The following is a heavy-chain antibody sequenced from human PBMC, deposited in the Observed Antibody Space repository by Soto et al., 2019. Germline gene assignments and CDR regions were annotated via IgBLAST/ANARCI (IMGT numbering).Heavy chain of an antibody. CDR2: ISRDGINE. Sequence: GGSLRLSCAASGFDFSTYGMHWVRQAPGKGLEWVAAISRDGINEDYADSVTCRFTLSRDNSKNPVFLQMNSRSAEDTAVYFCAQEIDGSGSSQHYYYYVGDGWGQGTTVTVSS. CDR3: AQEIDGSGSSQHYYYYVGDG. V-gene: IGHV3-30*18. J-gene: IGHJ6*02. D-gene: IGHD3-22*01. CDR1: GFDFSTYG.